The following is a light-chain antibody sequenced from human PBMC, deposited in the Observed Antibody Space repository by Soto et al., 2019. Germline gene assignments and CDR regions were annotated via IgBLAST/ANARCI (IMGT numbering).Light chain of an antibody. Sequence: QSVLTQPASVSGSPGQSITISCTGTSSDIGGYNYVSWYQQHPGKAPKLMIYEVSNRPSGLSNRFSGSKSGNTASLTISGLQAEDEADYYCSSYTTNITFEVFGGGIKLTVL. CDR1: SSDIGGYNY. J-gene: IGLJ3*02. CDR2: EVS. CDR3: SSYTTNITFEV. V-gene: IGLV2-14*01.